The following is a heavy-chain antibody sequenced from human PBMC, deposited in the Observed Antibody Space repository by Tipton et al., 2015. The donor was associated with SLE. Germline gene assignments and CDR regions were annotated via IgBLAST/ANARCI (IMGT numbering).Heavy chain of an antibody. V-gene: IGHV4-34*01. Sequence: LRLSCAVYGGSFSGYYWSWIRQPLGKGLEWIGEINRSGSTNYSPSLKSRVTISVDTSKNQFSLKLTSVTAADTAVYYCARVLFSIVAIPGTIYYYSYMDVWDKGTTVTVSS. CDR3: ARVLFSIVAIPGTIYYYSYMDV. CDR1: GGSFSGYY. D-gene: IGHD3-10*01. J-gene: IGHJ6*03. CDR2: INRSGST.